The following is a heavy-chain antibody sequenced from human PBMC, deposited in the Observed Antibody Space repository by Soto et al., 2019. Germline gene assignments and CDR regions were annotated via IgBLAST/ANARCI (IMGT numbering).Heavy chain of an antibody. J-gene: IGHJ4*02. D-gene: IGHD3-22*01. V-gene: IGHV3-9*01. CDR2: ISWDAGSI. Sequence: GGSLRLSCAASGFTFDDYAMQWVRQAPGKGLEWVSGISWDAGSIGYADSVKGRFTISRDNAKNTLYLQMTMLRAEDRALYYCANVHSGYDSRGYFLYFDYWGQGTLVTVSS. CDR1: GFTFDDYA. CDR3: ANVHSGYDSRGYFLYFDY.